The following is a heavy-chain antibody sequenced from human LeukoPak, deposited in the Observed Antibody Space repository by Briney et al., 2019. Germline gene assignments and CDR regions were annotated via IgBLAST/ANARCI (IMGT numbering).Heavy chain of an antibody. Sequence: GGSLRLSCAASGFTFSNYWMSWVRQAPGKGLEWVANIKQDGSEKYYVDSVKGRFTISRDNAKNSLYLQMNSLRAEDTAVYYCAANDRAGPFDYWGQGTLVTVSS. J-gene: IGHJ4*02. CDR3: AANDRAGPFDY. CDR1: GFTFSNYW. D-gene: IGHD2-8*01. V-gene: IGHV3-7*01. CDR2: IKQDGSEK.